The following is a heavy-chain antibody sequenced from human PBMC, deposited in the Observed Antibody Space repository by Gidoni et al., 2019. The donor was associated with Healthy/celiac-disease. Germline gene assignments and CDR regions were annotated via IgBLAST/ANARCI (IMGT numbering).Heavy chain of an antibody. CDR1: GFTFSSYS. CDR3: ARAPCTNGVCYRPYYFDY. Sequence: EVQLVESGGGLVKPGGSLRLSCAASGFTFSSYSMNWVRPAPGKGLEWVSSISSSSSYIYYADSVKGRFTSSRDNAKNSLYLQMNSLRAEDTAVYYCARAPCTNGVCYRPYYFDYWGQGTLVTVSS. J-gene: IGHJ4*02. CDR2: ISSSSSYI. D-gene: IGHD2-8*01. V-gene: IGHV3-21*01.